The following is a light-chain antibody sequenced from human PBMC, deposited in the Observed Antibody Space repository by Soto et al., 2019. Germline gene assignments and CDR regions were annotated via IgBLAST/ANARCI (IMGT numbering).Light chain of an antibody. J-gene: IGKJ1*01. CDR3: QHYNSYSRT. CDR1: QRISSW. V-gene: IGKV1-5*03. Sequence: DIPMTQSPSTLSASGGEIVTITFRASQRISSWLAWYQQKPGKAPKLLIYKASTLQSGVPSRFSGSGSGTEFTLTISSLQPDDYATYYCQHYNSYSRTFGQGTKVDIK. CDR2: KAS.